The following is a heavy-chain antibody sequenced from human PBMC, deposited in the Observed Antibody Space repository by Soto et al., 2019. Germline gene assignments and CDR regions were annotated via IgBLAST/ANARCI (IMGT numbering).Heavy chain of an antibody. V-gene: IGHV4-4*02. CDR2: IHHSGST. D-gene: IGHD4-17*01. J-gene: IGHJ4*02. CDR3: TRNGGGNFDH. Sequence: QVQLQESGPGLVKPSGTLSLTCAVSGGSISGGEWWSWVRQPPGKGLEWIGEIHHSGSTGYNPSLKSRVPLSVDKSKNQFSLKLSSVTAADTAVYYCTRNGGGNFDHWGQGTLVTVSS. CDR1: GGSISGGEW.